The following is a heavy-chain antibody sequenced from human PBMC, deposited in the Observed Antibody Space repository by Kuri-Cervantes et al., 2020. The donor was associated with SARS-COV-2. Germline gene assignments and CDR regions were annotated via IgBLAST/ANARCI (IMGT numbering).Heavy chain of an antibody. CDR3: ARRGPYYYYGMDV. J-gene: IGHJ6*04. Sequence: SETLSLTCTVSGGSISSYYWSWIRQPPGKGLEWIGYIYYSGSTNYNPSLKSRVTISVDTSKNQFSLKLSSVTAADTAVYYCARRGPYYYYGMDVWGKGTTVTVSS. CDR1: GGSISSYY. CDR2: IYYSGST. V-gene: IGHV4-59*01.